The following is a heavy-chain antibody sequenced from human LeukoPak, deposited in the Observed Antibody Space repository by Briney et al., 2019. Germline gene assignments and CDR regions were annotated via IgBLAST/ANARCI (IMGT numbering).Heavy chain of an antibody. Sequence: GGSLRLSCVVSGFSFSSYWMSWVRQAPEKGLEWVANVKQDGSEQHYVDSVKGRFSISRDNANNSLFLQMNSLRAEDTAVYYCARDVAMVRGVTDAFDIWGQGTVVTVSS. J-gene: IGHJ3*02. CDR2: VKQDGSEQ. D-gene: IGHD3-10*01. CDR3: ARDVAMVRGVTDAFDI. V-gene: IGHV3-7*03. CDR1: GFSFSSYW.